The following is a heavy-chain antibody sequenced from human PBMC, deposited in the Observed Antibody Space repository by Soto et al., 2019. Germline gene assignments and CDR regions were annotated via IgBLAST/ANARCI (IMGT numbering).Heavy chain of an antibody. CDR3: AKGEYYYDSSAPHY. J-gene: IGHJ4*02. CDR1: GFTFSSYG. CDR2: ISYDGSNK. V-gene: IGHV3-30*18. D-gene: IGHD3-22*01. Sequence: GGSLRLSCAASGFTFSSYGMHWVRQAPGKGLEWVAVISYDGSNKYYADSVKGRFTISRDNSKNTLYLQMNSLRAEDTAVYYCAKGEYYYDSSAPHYWGQGTLVTVSS.